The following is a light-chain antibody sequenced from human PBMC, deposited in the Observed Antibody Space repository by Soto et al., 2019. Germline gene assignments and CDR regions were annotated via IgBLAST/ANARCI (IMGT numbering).Light chain of an antibody. CDR3: CSYAASSSSI. J-gene: IGLJ1*01. CDR2: EVT. V-gene: IGLV2-23*02. Sequence: QSALTQPASVSGSPGQSITISCSGTSSDVGTYNLVSWYQQYPGKAPRLMIYEVTKRPSGVSNRFSGSKSGNTASLTISGLQPEDEADYYCCSYAASSSSIFGTGTKVTVL. CDR1: SSDVGTYNL.